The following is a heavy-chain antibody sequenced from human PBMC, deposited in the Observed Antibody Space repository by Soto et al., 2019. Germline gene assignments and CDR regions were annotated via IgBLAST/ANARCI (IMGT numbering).Heavy chain of an antibody. CDR2: IYYSGST. CDR3: ARDRRDGYNYGYYYYYGMDV. CDR1: GGSISSYY. V-gene: IGHV4-59*01. J-gene: IGHJ6*02. D-gene: IGHD5-12*01. Sequence: SETLSLTCTVSGGSISSYYWSWIRQPPGKGLEWIGYIYYSGSTNYNPSLKSRVTISVDTSKNQFSLKLSPVTAADTAVYYCARDRRDGYNYGYYYYYGMDVWGQGTTVTVSS.